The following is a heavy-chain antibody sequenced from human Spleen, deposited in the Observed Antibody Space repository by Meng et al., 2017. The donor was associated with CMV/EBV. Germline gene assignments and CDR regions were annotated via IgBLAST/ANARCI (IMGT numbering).Heavy chain of an antibody. Sequence: GESLKIPCAASGFSFTTYWMHWVRQAPGKGLEWVSCISSDESTTTFADSVKGRFTISRDHAKSTLYLQMNSLRAEDTAVYYCARSYPNFFYGMDVWGQGTTVTVSS. CDR1: GFSFTTYW. V-gene: IGHV3-74*01. D-gene: IGHD3-3*01. CDR2: ISSDESTT. J-gene: IGHJ6*02. CDR3: ARSYPNFFYGMDV.